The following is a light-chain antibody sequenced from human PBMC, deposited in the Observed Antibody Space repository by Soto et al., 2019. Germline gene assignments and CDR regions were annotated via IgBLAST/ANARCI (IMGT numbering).Light chain of an antibody. Sequence: DIQLTQSPSFLSASVGDRVTITCRASQTVSSYLVWYQQKPGKAPKVLITDASTLQSGVPSRFSGSGFGTEFTLTIRGLQPEDVATYYCQQYGSTPPFTFGQGTKVEIK. CDR2: DAS. CDR1: QTVSSY. CDR3: QQYGSTPPFT. V-gene: IGKV1-9*01. J-gene: IGKJ2*01.